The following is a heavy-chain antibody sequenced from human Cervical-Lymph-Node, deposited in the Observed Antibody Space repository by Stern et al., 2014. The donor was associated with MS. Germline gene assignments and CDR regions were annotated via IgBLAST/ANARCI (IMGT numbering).Heavy chain of an antibody. CDR1: GGTLNNYA. D-gene: IGHD3-22*01. CDR3: ARSPDLYDSSGYYFD. Sequence: QVQLVESGAEVKKPGSSVKVSCKASGGTLNNYAVIWVRQPPGQGLEWIGKIIPFLGIANYAHKFQGRVTLTAAATTSYMEVSSLRSDDTAVYYCARSPDLYDSSGYYFDWGQGTLVTVSS. J-gene: IGHJ4*02. V-gene: IGHV1-69*09. CDR2: IIPFLGIA.